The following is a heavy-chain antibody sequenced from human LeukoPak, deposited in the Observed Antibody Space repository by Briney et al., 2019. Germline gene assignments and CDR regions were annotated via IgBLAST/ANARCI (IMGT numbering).Heavy chain of an antibody. J-gene: IGHJ4*02. D-gene: IGHD6-19*01. CDR1: GGTFSSYA. V-gene: IGHV1-69*06. Sequence: ASVKVSCKASGGTFSSYAISWVRQAPGQGLECMGGIIPIFGTANYAQKFQGRVTITADKSTSTAYMELSSLRSEDTAVYYCAREVAVAGRGTFDYWGQGTLVTVSS. CDR2: IIPIFGTA. CDR3: AREVAVAGRGTFDY.